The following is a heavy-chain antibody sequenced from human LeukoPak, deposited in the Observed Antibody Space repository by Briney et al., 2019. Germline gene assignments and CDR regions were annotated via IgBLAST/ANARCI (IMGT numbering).Heavy chain of an antibody. V-gene: IGHV3-23*01. CDR1: GFTFSSYA. Sequence: GGSLRLSCAASGFTFSSYAMTWVRQAPGKGLEWVSAISGSGGSKYYADSVKGRFTISRDNSKNTPYLQMNSLRAEDTAVYYCAKDDRITMVRGVVTGFDYWGQGTLVTVSS. J-gene: IGHJ4*02. CDR2: ISGSGGSK. CDR3: AKDDRITMVRGVVTGFDY. D-gene: IGHD3-10*01.